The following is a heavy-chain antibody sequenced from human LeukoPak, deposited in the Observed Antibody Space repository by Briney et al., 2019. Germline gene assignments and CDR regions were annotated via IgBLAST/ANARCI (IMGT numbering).Heavy chain of an antibody. D-gene: IGHD2-15*01. CDR1: GFTFSGSA. CDR3: TRDRSPIGY. J-gene: IGHJ4*02. Sequence: PGGSLKLSCAASGFTFSGSAMHWVRQASGKGLEWVGRIRSKANSYATAYAASVKGRFTISRDDSKNTAYLQMNSLKTEDTAVYYCTRDRSPIGYWGQGTLVTVSS. CDR2: IRSKANSYAT. V-gene: IGHV3-73*01.